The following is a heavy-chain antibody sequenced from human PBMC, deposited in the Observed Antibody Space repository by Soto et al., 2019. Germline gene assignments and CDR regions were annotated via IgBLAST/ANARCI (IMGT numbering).Heavy chain of an antibody. CDR3: ARDFDYFDY. CDR2: VYYTGRT. J-gene: IGHJ4*01. CDR1: GGTVNSGSYY. Sequence: SETLSLTCTVSGGTVNSGSYYWSWMRQPPGKGLEWIGYVYYTGRTNYNPSLKSRVTISLDTSKNQFSLMLTSVTAADTAVYYCARDFDYFDYWGQGTVVTVSS. D-gene: IGHD3-3*01. V-gene: IGHV4-61*01.